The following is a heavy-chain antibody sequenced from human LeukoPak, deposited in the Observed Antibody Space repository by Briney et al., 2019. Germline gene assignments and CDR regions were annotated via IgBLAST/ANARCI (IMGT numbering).Heavy chain of an antibody. CDR3: AKDPRHDFWSGYQLFDY. J-gene: IGHJ4*02. Sequence: GGSLRLSCAASGFTFSSYAMSWVRQAPGKGLEWVSAISGSGGSTYYADSVKGRFTISRDNSKNTLYLQMNSLRAEDTAVYYCAKDPRHDFWSGYQLFDYWGQGTLVTVSS. V-gene: IGHV3-23*01. CDR2: ISGSGGST. D-gene: IGHD3-3*01. CDR1: GFTFSSYA.